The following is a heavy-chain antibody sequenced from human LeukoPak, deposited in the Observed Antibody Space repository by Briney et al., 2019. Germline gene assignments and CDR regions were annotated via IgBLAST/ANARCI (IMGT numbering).Heavy chain of an antibody. V-gene: IGHV3-30*02. CDR2: IRYDGSNK. D-gene: IGHD5-18*01. CDR1: GFTFSSYG. CDR3: ARGHRGYSYGHDAFDI. J-gene: IGHJ3*02. Sequence: HPGGSLRLSCAASGFTFSSYGMHWVRQAPGKGLEWVAFIRYDGSNKYYADSVKGRFTISRDNSKNTLYLQMNSLRAEDTAVYYCARGHRGYSYGHDAFDIWGQGTMVTVSS.